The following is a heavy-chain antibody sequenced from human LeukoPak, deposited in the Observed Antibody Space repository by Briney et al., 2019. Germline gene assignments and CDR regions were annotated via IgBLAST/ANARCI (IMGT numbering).Heavy chain of an antibody. CDR2: INHSGST. CDR1: GVSFSGYY. D-gene: IGHD6-13*01. J-gene: IGHJ5*02. CDR3: ARVHIAAAGTCWFDP. Sequence: SSETLSLTCAVYGVSFSGYYWSWIRQPPGKGLEWIGEINHSGSTNYNPSLKSRVTISVETSKNQFSLKLSSVTAADTAVYYCARVHIAAAGTCWFDPWGQGTLVTVSS. V-gene: IGHV4-34*01.